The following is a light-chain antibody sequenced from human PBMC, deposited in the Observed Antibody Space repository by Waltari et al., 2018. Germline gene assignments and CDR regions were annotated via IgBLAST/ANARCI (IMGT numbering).Light chain of an antibody. Sequence: EIVMTQSPATLSVSPGERATLSGRASQSVSSSLAWHQQKAGQAPRLLLYGASTRATGISARFSGSGYGTEFTLTISSLQSEDFAVYYCQQYNDWWTFGPGTKVEIK. CDR1: QSVSSS. CDR3: QQYNDWWT. J-gene: IGKJ1*01. CDR2: GAS. V-gene: IGKV3-15*01.